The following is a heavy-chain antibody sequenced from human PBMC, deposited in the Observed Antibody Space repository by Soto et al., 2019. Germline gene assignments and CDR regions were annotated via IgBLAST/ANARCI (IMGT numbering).Heavy chain of an antibody. D-gene: IGHD2-2*01. J-gene: IGHJ4*02. CDR1: GFTFSSYG. V-gene: IGHV3-30*18. CDR3: AKDLGGYRSSTSCYGGVDY. Sequence: QVQLVESGGGVVQPGRSLRLSCAASGFTFSSYGMHWVRHAPGKGLEWVAVISYDGSNKYYADSVKGRFTISRDNSQNTLYLQMNSLRAEDTAVYYCAKDLGGYRSSTSCYGGVDYWGQGTLVTVSS. CDR2: ISYDGSNK.